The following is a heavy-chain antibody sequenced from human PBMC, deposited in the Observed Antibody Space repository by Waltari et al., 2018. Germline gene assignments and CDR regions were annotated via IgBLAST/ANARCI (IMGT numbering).Heavy chain of an antibody. CDR2: VRGDGDST. CDR3: AKVWRYCSGISCYPERFYFDS. V-gene: IGHV3-23*01. J-gene: IGHJ4*02. CDR1: GFPFTNFA. Sequence: EVQLLESGGGLVQPGGSLRLSGAASGFPFTNFALTWVRPAPGTGLAGVSPVRGDGDSTNYADPVKGRFSVSRDNPNQTVYLHMNSLRAEDTAVYYCAKVWRYCSGISCYPERFYFDSWGQGTLVTVSS. D-gene: IGHD2-15*01.